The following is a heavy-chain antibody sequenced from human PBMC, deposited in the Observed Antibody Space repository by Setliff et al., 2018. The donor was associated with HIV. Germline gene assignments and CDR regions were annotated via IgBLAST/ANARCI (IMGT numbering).Heavy chain of an antibody. CDR2: IKSKINGGTT. CDR3: AYYRDSTVHQDY. J-gene: IGHJ4*02. CDR1: GFTFSGAE. Sequence: PGESLKISCAASGFTFSGAEIHWVRQAPGKGLEWVGRIKSKINGGTTDHAAPLKGRFTISRDDSKNTLYLQMNSLKTEDKAVYYCAYYRDSTVHQDYRGQGTLVTVSS. V-gene: IGHV3-15*01. D-gene: IGHD3-16*02.